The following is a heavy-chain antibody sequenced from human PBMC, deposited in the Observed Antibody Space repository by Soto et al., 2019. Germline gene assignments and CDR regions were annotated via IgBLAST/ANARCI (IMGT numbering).Heavy chain of an antibody. CDR2: IDTTPSTI. V-gene: IGHV3-48*01. Sequence: GGSLRLSCAASGFTFSSYPMNWVRQAPGKGLEWVSYIDTTPSTIYYAESVEGRFTISRDNAKSSLYLQMNSLRAEDTAVYYCARDINLWQSPIDYWGQGTLVTVSS. CDR3: ARDINLWQSPIDY. CDR1: GFTFSSYP. D-gene: IGHD2-21*01. J-gene: IGHJ4*02.